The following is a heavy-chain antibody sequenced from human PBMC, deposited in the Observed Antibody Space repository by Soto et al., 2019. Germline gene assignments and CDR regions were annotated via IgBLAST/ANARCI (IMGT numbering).Heavy chain of an antibody. D-gene: IGHD1-1*01. CDR3: AKDRATGTYDTFDF. CDR1: GFTFSSYA. CDR2: ISGSGGRT. J-gene: IGHJ3*01. Sequence: PGGSLRLSCAASGFTFSSYAMSWVRQAPGKGLEWVSAISGSGGRTDYADSVKGRFTLSRDNSKNTLYLQMNSLRAEDTAIYYCAKDRATGTYDTFDFWGQGTMVTVSS. V-gene: IGHV3-23*01.